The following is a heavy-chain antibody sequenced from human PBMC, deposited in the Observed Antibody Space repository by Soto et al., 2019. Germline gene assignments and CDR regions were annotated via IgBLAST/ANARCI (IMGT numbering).Heavy chain of an antibody. Sequence: GASVKVSCKASGGTFSSYAISWVRQAPGQGLEWMGGIIPIFGTANYAQKFQGRVTITADESTSTAYMELSSLRSEDTAVYYCARPARSGSYYVGWLDPWGQGTLVTVSS. CDR2: IIPIFGTA. CDR1: GGTFSSYA. J-gene: IGHJ5*02. V-gene: IGHV1-69*13. CDR3: ARPARSGSYYVGWLDP. D-gene: IGHD1-26*01.